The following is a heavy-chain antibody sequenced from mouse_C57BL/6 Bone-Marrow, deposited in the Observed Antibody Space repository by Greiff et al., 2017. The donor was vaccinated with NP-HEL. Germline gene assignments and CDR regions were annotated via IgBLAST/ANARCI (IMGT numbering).Heavy chain of an antibody. Sequence: QVQLQQSGAELVRPGTSVKLSCKASGYTFTSYWMHWVKQRPGQGLEWIGVIDPSDSYTNYNGKFKGKATLTADKSSSTAYMQLSSLTSEDSAVYFCASLDSSGGFAYWGQGTLVTVSA. CDR1: GYTFTSYW. V-gene: IGHV1-59*01. D-gene: IGHD3-2*02. CDR2: IDPSDSYT. J-gene: IGHJ3*01. CDR3: ASLDSSGGFAY.